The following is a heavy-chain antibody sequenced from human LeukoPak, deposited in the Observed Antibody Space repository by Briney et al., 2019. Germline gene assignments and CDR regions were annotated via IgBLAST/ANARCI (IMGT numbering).Heavy chain of an antibody. CDR3: ARATVTTSRFDP. V-gene: IGHV1-18*01. J-gene: IGHJ5*02. D-gene: IGHD4-17*01. CDR1: GYTFTSYG. CDR2: ISAYNGNT. Sequence: ASVKVSCKASGYTFTSYGISWVRQAPGQGLEWMGWISAYNGNTNYAQKLQGRVTMTTDTSTSTDYMELRSLRSDDTAVYYCARATVTTSRFDPWGQGTLVTVSS.